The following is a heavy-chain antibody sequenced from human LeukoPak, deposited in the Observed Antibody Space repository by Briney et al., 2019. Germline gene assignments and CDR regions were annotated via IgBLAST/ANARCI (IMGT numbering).Heavy chain of an antibody. D-gene: IGHD6-19*01. V-gene: IGHV3-30*02. CDR1: GFTFSSYG. Sequence: GGSLRLSCAASGFTFSSYGMHWVRQAPGKGLEWVAVIWYDGSKQYYADSVKGRFAISRDNSKNTLYLQMSSLRTEDTAVYYCVKDSKSSGWYVPPNFDYWGQGTLVTVSS. J-gene: IGHJ4*02. CDR2: IWYDGSKQ. CDR3: VKDSKSSGWYVPPNFDY.